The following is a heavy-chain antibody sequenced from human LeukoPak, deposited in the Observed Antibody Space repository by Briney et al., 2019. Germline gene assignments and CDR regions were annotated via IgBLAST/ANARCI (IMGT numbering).Heavy chain of an antibody. D-gene: IGHD3-22*01. CDR1: GFTFSNYA. J-gene: IGHJ4*02. Sequence: PGGSLRLSCAVSGFTFSNYAMSWVRQAPGKGLEWVSGISGSGGSTYYADSVKGRFTISRDNSKNTLYLQMNSLRAEDTAVYYCAKNRVVITYYFDYWGQGTLVTVSS. CDR3: AKNRVVITYYFDY. CDR2: ISGSGGST. V-gene: IGHV3-23*01.